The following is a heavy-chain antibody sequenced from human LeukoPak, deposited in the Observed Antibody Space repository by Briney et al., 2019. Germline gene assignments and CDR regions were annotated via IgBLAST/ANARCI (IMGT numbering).Heavy chain of an antibody. V-gene: IGHV3-43*02. J-gene: IGHJ4*02. CDR1: GFTFDDYA. Sequence: QTGGSLRLSCAASGFTFDDYAMHWVRQAPGKSLEWVSLISGDGGSTYYADSVKGRFTISRDNSKNSLYLQMNSLRTEDTALYYCTREWTGDYYFDYWGQGTLVTVSS. CDR2: ISGDGGST. CDR3: TREWTGDYYFDY. D-gene: IGHD3/OR15-3a*01.